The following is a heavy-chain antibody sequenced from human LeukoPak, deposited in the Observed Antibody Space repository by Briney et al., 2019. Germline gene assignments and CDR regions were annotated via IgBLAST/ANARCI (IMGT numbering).Heavy chain of an antibody. D-gene: IGHD5-18*01. CDR3: ARDLARGYSYGYNAFDI. J-gene: IGHJ3*02. V-gene: IGHV1-18*01. Sequence: ASVKVSCKASGYTFSSYGIGWVRQAPRQGLERVGWITAGNGNTNYAQKVQGRVTMTTDTSTSTAYMELRSLRSDDTAVYFCARDLARGYSYGYNAFDIWGQGTMVTVSS. CDR1: GYTFSSYG. CDR2: ITAGNGNT.